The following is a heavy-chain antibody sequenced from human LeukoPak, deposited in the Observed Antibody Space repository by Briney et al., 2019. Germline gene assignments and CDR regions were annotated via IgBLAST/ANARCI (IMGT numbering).Heavy chain of an antibody. V-gene: IGHV3-7*01. J-gene: IGHJ4*02. CDR1: GFTFSSYW. Sequence: GGSLRPSCAASGFTFSSYWMGWVRQAPGKGLEWVANIKQDGSEKYYVDSVKGRFTISRDNAANSLFLQMNSLRAEDTAVYYCAREYDYGVSRADYWGQGTLVTVSS. D-gene: IGHD4-17*01. CDR2: IKQDGSEK. CDR3: AREYDYGVSRADY.